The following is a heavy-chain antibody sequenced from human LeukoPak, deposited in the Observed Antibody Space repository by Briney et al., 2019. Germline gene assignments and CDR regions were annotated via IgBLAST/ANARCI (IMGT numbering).Heavy chain of an antibody. CDR3: TLRGDYGDYVPDFDY. V-gene: IGHV4-34*01. J-gene: IGHJ4*02. CDR1: GRSFSGYY. Sequence: KPSETPSLTCAVYGRSFSGYYWSWIRQPPGKGLEWIGEVNHRGSTKYNPSLKSRVTISVDTSRTQFSLKLNSVTAADMAVYYCTLRGDYGDYVPDFDYWGQGTLVTVSS. CDR2: VNHRGST. D-gene: IGHD4-17*01.